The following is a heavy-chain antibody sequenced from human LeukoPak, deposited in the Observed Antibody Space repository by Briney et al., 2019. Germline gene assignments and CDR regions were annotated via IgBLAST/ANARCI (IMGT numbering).Heavy chain of an antibody. CDR2: INLEGSQQ. CDR1: GFTFFNYW. Sequence: GGSLRLSCAASGFTFFNYWMSWVGQAPGKGLEWVANINLEGSQQYYVDPLKGRFTISRDNANNLLYLQMNSLRAEDTAVYYCARDPNSSGWYQMGNLDYWGQGTLVTVSS. J-gene: IGHJ4*02. D-gene: IGHD6-19*01. CDR3: ARDPNSSGWYQMGNLDY. V-gene: IGHV3-7*01.